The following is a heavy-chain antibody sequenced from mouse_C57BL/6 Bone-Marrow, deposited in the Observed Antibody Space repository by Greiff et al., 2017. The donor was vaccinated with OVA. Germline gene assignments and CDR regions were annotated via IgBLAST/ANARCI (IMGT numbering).Heavy chain of an antibody. CDR1: GYTFTDYN. CDR2: INPNNGGT. Sequence: EVKLMESGPELVKPGASVKMSCKASGYTFTDYNMHWVKQSHGKSLEWIGYINPNNGGTSYNQKFKGKATLTVNKSSSTAYMELRSLTSEESAVYYCARFYDYHWYFDVWGTGTTVTVSS. J-gene: IGHJ1*03. V-gene: IGHV1-22*01. CDR3: ARFYDYHWYFDV. D-gene: IGHD2-4*01.